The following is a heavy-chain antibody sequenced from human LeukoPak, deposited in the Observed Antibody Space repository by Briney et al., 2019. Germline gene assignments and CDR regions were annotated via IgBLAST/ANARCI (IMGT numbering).Heavy chain of an antibody. Sequence: PGGSLRLSCAASGFTFSSYWMSWVRQAPGKGLEWVANINQDGTAKNYVASVKGRFTISRDNAKNSLYLQMDSLRAEDTAVYYCASEGEIYFGYLYWGQGTLVT. CDR1: GFTFSSYW. J-gene: IGHJ4*02. CDR3: ASEGEIYFGYLY. CDR2: INQDGTAK. D-gene: IGHD3-10*01. V-gene: IGHV3-7*01.